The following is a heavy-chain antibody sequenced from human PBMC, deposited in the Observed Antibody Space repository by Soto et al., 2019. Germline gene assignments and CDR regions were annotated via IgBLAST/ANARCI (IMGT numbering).Heavy chain of an antibody. CDR1: GGSISGSY. V-gene: IGHV4-59*01. D-gene: IGHD6-19*01. CDR2: VYYTGST. CDR3: ARSVAVPGAHIDY. J-gene: IGHJ4*02. Sequence: SETLSLTCSDSGGSISGSYWSWIRQSPGKGLEWLGYVYYTGSTNYSPSLRSRVSISVDTSKNEFSLRLSSVTAADTAVYFCARSVAVPGAHIDYWGQGTQVTVSS.